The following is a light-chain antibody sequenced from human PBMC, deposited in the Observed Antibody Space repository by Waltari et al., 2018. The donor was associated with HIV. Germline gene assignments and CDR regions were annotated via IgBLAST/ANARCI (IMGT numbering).Light chain of an antibody. CDR3: QQYNSYSPIT. J-gene: IGKJ5*01. Sequence: DIQMTQSPSTLSASVGARATITCRASQSISSWLAWYQQKPGKAPKLLIYKASSLESGVPSRFSGSGSGTEFTLTISSLQPDDFATYYCQQYNSYSPITFGQGTRLEIK. V-gene: IGKV1-5*03. CDR1: QSISSW. CDR2: KAS.